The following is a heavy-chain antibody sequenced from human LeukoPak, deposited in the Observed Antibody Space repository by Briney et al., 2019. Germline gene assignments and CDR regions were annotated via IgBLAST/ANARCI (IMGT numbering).Heavy chain of an antibody. CDR2: ITGSGGST. D-gene: IGHD2-15*01. V-gene: IGHV3-23*01. CDR3: AKDWGFRYCGGGNCYFDF. J-gene: IGHJ4*02. CDR1: GFTFSNYA. Sequence: PGGSLRLSCAASGFTFSNYAMNWVRQAPGKGLEWVSSITGSGGSTYYADSVKGRFTISRDNSENTLYLQMNSLRAEDTALYYCAKDWGFRYCGGGNCYFDFWGQGTLVTVSS.